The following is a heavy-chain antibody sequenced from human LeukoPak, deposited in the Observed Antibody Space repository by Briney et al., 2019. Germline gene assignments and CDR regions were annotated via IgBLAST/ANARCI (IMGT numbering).Heavy chain of an antibody. CDR3: AKEDATADSSGYYYAN. Sequence: GGSLRLSCAASGFTFSSYEINWVRQAPGKGLEWVSYISSSGSTIYYADSVKGRFTISRDNAKNSLYLQIDSLRAEDTAVYYCAKEDATADSSGYYYANWGQETPVTISS. V-gene: IGHV3-48*03. CDR1: GFTFSSYE. D-gene: IGHD3-22*01. CDR2: ISSSGSTI. J-gene: IGHJ4*02.